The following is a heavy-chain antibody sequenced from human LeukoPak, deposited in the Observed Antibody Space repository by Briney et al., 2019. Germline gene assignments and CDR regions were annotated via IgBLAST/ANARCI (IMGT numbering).Heavy chain of an antibody. CDR2: IDHSGRT. CDR3: ARAERRINLARGVFGSHFDS. D-gene: IGHD3-10*01. CDR1: GGSFRRPF. Sequence: SETLSLTCAVSGGSFRRPFWSWIRQTPGKGLEWIGEIDHSGRTDYNPSLEGRVTMSVDTSKNQFSLRLTSVTAADTAVYFCARAERRINLARGVFGSHFDSWGQGTLVSVSS. V-gene: IGHV4-34*01. J-gene: IGHJ5*01.